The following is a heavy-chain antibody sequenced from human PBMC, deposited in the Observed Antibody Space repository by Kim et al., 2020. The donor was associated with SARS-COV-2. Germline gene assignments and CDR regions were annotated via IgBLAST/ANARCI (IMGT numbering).Heavy chain of an antibody. J-gene: IGHJ4*02. D-gene: IGHD3-10*01. CDR3: ARDSSQYGSGSYYNDY. V-gene: IGHV1-69*13. CDR1: GGTFSSYA. CDR2: IIPIFGTA. Sequence: SVKVSCKASGGTFSSYAISWVRQAPGQGLEWMGGIIPIFGTANYAQKFQGRVTITADESTSTAYMELSSLRSEDTAVYYCARDSSQYGSGSYYNDYWGQGTLVTVSS.